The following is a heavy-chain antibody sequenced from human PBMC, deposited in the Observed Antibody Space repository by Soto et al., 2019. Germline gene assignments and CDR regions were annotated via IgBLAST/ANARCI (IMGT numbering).Heavy chain of an antibody. Sequence: PGGSLRLSCAASGFTCSSYAMSWVRQAPGKGLEWVSAISGSGGSTYYADSVKGRFTISRDNSKNTLYLQMNSLRAEDMAVYYCAPTPREVGSSWYGGTDYWGQGTLVTVSS. CDR2: ISGSGGST. CDR1: GFTCSSYA. J-gene: IGHJ4*02. V-gene: IGHV3-23*01. CDR3: APTPREVGSSWYGGTDY. D-gene: IGHD6-13*01.